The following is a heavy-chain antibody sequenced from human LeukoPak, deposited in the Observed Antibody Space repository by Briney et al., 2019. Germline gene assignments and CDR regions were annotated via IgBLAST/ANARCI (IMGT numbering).Heavy chain of an antibody. CDR1: GFTFSSYS. J-gene: IGHJ3*02. Sequence: GGSLRLSCAASGFTFSSYSMNWVRQAPGKGLEWVSYISSSSSTIYYADSVKGRFTISRDNAKNSLYLQMNSLRAEDTAVYYCARERVPYCGGDCPGAFDIWGQGTMVTVSS. D-gene: IGHD2-21*02. CDR2: ISSSSSTI. V-gene: IGHV3-48*01. CDR3: ARERVPYCGGDCPGAFDI.